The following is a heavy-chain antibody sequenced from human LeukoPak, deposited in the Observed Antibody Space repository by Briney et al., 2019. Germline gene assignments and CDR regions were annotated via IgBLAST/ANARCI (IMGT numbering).Heavy chain of an antibody. Sequence: GGSLRLSCAASGFTFSGSAMHWVRQASGKGLEWVGRIRSKANSYATAYAASVKGRFTISRDDSKNTAYLQMNSLKTEGTAVYYCTSSNDKLGYCSSTSCSWGQGTLVTVSS. D-gene: IGHD2-2*01. J-gene: IGHJ4*02. CDR1: GFTFSGSA. V-gene: IGHV3-73*01. CDR2: IRSKANSYAT. CDR3: TSSNDKLGYCSSTSCS.